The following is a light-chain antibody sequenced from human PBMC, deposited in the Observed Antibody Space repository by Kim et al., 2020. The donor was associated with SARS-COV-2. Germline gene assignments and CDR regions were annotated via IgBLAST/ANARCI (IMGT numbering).Light chain of an antibody. J-gene: IGKJ1*01. CDR1: QKIGSNY. CDR2: AAS. Sequence: EIVLTQSPGTLSLSPGERATLSCWAIQKIGSNYLAWYQQKPGQAPRLLIYAASTRATGIPDRFSGSGSGTDFTLTISRLESEDFAVYYCQQYNRWPRTFGQGTKVDIK. V-gene: IGKV3-20*01. CDR3: QQYNRWPRT.